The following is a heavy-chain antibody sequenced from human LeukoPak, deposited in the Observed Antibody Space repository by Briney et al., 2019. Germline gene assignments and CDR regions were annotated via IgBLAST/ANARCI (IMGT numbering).Heavy chain of an antibody. CDR1: GFTFSDSY. J-gene: IGHJ6*02. CDR2: ISSSSSDT. Sequence: GGSLRLSCAASGFTFSDSYMSWIRQAPGKGLEWLSYISSSSSDTQYADSVKGRFTISRDNAKKSLHLQMNSLRVEDTAVYYCARDAVGSGYYGMDVWGQGTTVTVSS. CDR3: ARDAVGSGYYGMDV. V-gene: IGHV3-11*05. D-gene: IGHD3-10*01.